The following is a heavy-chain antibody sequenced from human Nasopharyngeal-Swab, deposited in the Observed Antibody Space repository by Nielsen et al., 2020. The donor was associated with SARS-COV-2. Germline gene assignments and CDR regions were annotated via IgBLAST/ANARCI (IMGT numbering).Heavy chain of an antibody. D-gene: IGHD3-22*01. CDR3: ARGFVGAYYDSNLAV. CDR2: IYYSGST. V-gene: IGHV4-31*02. J-gene: IGHJ6*04. Sequence: WIRQPPGKGLEWIGYIYYSGSTYYNPSLKSRVTISVGTSKNQFSLKLSSVTAADTAVYYCARGFVGAYYDSNLAVWGKGTTVTVSS.